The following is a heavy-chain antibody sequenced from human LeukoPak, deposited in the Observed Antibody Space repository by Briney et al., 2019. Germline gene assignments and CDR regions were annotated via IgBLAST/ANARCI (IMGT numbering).Heavy chain of an antibody. V-gene: IGHV4-38-2*02. CDR1: GYSISSGYF. J-gene: IGHJ3*01. D-gene: IGHD3-22*01. CDR2: FYHSGST. Sequence: SETLSLTCTVSGYSISSGYFWGWIRQPPGKGLEWIGSFYHSGSTYYNPSLKSRVTISVDRSKNQLSLKLSSVTAADTAMYYCARPDSVTYYYAFDVWGQGTMVTVSS. CDR3: ARPDSVTYYYAFDV.